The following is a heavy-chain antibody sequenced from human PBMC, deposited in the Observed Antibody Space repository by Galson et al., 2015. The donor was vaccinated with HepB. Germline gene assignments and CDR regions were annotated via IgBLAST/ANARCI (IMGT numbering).Heavy chain of an antibody. CDR2: IYPGDSNT. CDR1: GYSFTSYW. CDR3: ARAGMWESCFGGGCFVPGAS. V-gene: IGHV5-51*01. D-gene: IGHD2-15*01. Sequence: QSGAEVKKPGESLRISCRGSGYSFTSYWIAWVRQMPGKGLEWMGVIYPGDSNTRYNPAFQGLVTISVDKSVNTAYLQWSSLKASDTAIYFCARAGMWESCFGGGCFVPGASWGQGTQVTVSS. J-gene: IGHJ5*02.